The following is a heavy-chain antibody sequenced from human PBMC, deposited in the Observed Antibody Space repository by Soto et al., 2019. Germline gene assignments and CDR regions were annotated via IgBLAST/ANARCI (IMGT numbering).Heavy chain of an antibody. Sequence: GASVKVSCKTSGYTFNSYTIAWVRQAPGQGLEWLGWISTDDGNTEYEQKFQGRVTMTADTLTNNAYLELRSLKSDDTAIYYCARVEAPFGESLHWGQGTPVTVSS. CDR1: GYTFNSYT. CDR2: ISTDDGNT. V-gene: IGHV1-18*01. J-gene: IGHJ4*02. CDR3: ARVEAPFGESLH. D-gene: IGHD3-10*01.